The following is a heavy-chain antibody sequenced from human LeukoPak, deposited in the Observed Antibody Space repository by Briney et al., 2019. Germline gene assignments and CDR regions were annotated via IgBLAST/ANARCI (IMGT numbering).Heavy chain of an antibody. V-gene: IGHV1-69*06. CDR2: IIPIFGTA. Sequence: ASVKVSCKPPGGTFSSYAISWVRQAPGQVLEWMGGIIPIFGTANYAQKFQGRVTITADKSTSTAYMELSSLRSEDTAVYYCASSSSWGYYYYYYMDVWGKGTTVTVSS. CDR1: GGTFSSYA. D-gene: IGHD6-13*01. CDR3: ASSSSWGYYYYYYMDV. J-gene: IGHJ6*03.